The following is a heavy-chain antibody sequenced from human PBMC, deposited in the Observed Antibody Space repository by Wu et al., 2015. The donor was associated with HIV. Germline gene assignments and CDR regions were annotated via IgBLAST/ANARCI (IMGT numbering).Heavy chain of an antibody. CDR2: INPNSGGT. Sequence: QVQLVQSGAEVKKPGASVKVSCKASGYTFTGYYMHWVRQAPGQGLEWMGWINPNSGGTNYAQKFQGRVTMTRDTSISTAYMELSRLRSDDTAVYYCARDQLAKYCSGGSCYVSRWFDPWGQGTLVTVSS. D-gene: IGHD2-15*01. CDR3: ARDQLAKYCSGGSCYVSRWFDP. J-gene: IGHJ5*02. V-gene: IGHV1-2*02. CDR1: GYTFTGYY.